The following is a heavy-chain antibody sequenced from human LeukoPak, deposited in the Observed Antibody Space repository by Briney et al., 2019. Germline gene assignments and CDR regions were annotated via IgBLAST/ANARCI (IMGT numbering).Heavy chain of an antibody. CDR3: ARDFGSSWSGDWFDP. Sequence: GGSLRLSCAAFGFTFDDYGMSWVRQAPGKGLEWVSGINWNGGSTGHADSVKGRFTISRDNAKNSLYLQMNSLRAEDTALYYCARDFGSSWSGDWFDPWGQGTLVTVSS. J-gene: IGHJ5*02. CDR1: GFTFDDYG. V-gene: IGHV3-20*04. CDR2: INWNGGST. D-gene: IGHD6-13*01.